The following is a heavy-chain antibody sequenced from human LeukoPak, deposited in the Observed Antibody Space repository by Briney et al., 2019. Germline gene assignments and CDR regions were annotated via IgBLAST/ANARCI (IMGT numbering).Heavy chain of an antibody. D-gene: IGHD6-13*01. Sequence: GGSLRLSCGASGFTFSDYYMGWIRQAPGKGLEWVSYINPGGTTVYYADSVKGRFTISRDNAKNSLYLQMNSLRAEDTAVYYCAKDIVAAGLFFDYWGQGTLVTVSS. CDR3: AKDIVAAGLFFDY. J-gene: IGHJ4*02. CDR1: GFTFSDYY. V-gene: IGHV3-11*01. CDR2: INPGGTTV.